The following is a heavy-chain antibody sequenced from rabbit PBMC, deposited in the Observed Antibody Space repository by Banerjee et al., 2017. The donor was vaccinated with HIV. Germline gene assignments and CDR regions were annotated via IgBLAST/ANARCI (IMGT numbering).Heavy chain of an antibody. CDR3: ASHSGYPQSFNL. Sequence: QSLEESGGGLVKPGASLTLTCTASGFTLSSYWMYWVRQAPGKGLEWIGGFDGIGSGSTSYATWAKGRFTISKPWSTSVSLQMASLTAADTATSFCASHSGYPQSFNLWGPGTLVPVS. V-gene: IGHV1S40*01. D-gene: IGHD1-1*01. CDR1: GFTLSSYW. CDR2: FDGIGSGST. J-gene: IGHJ4*01.